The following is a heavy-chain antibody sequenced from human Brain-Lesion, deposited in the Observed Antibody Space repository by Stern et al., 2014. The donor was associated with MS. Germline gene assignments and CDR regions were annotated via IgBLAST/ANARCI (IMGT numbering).Heavy chain of an antibody. D-gene: IGHD2-2*01. V-gene: IGHV4-61*02. CDR2: IFNSGSP. CDR3: ARGRVVPGFQYYATDV. J-gene: IGHJ6*02. CDR1: GGSISSGGYY. Sequence: VQLVESGPGLVKPSQTLSLSCTVSGGSISSGGYYWSWIRQPAGKGMEWIGRIFNSGSPSYNPSLKSRVTISIATSKNQFSLRPNSMTAADTAVYYCARGRVVPGFQYYATDVWGQGTTVIVSS.